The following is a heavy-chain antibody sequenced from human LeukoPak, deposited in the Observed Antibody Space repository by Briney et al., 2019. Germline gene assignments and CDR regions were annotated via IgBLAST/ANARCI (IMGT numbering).Heavy chain of an antibody. D-gene: IGHD3-10*01. CDR1: GYAFTCYY. Sequence: ASVKVSCKASGYAFTCYYMHWVRQAPGQGLEWMGWINPNSGGTNYAQKFQGRVTMTRDTSISTAYMELSRLRSDDTAVYYCAGPVITMLWGVIGGSWFDPWGQGTLVTVSS. CDR3: AGPVITMLWGVIGGSWFDP. V-gene: IGHV1-2*02. CDR2: INPNSGGT. J-gene: IGHJ5*02.